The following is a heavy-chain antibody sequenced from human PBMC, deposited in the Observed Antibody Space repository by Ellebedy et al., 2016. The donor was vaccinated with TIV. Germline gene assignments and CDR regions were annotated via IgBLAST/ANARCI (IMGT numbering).Heavy chain of an antibody. CDR2: FSYDRSNE. Sequence: GESLKISCTASGFTFTSYSMHWVRQAPGKGLEWVAAFSYDRSNEYYADSVKGRFTISRDNSKNTLYLQMNSLKAEDTAVYYCARSGSYPTRYFDYWGQGALVTVSS. D-gene: IGHD1-26*01. J-gene: IGHJ4*02. CDR3: ARSGSYPTRYFDY. CDR1: GFTFTSYS. V-gene: IGHV3-30*03.